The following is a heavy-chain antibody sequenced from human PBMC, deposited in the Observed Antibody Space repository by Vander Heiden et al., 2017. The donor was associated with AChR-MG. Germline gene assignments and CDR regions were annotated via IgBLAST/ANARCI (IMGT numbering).Heavy chain of an antibody. Sequence: EVQLVESGGGLVKPGGSLRLSCAASGFTFSSYSMNWVRQAPGKGREWVSSISSSSSYIYYADSVKGRFTISRDNAKNSLYLQMNSLRAEDTAVYYCARDADHYYDSSGYRSDAFDIWGQGTMVTVSS. V-gene: IGHV3-21*01. D-gene: IGHD3-22*01. J-gene: IGHJ3*02. CDR1: GFTFSSYS. CDR3: ARDADHYYDSSGYRSDAFDI. CDR2: ISSSSSYI.